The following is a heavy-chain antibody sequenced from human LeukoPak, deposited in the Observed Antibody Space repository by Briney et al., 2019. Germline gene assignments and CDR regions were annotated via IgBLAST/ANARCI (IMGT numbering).Heavy chain of an antibody. CDR1: GFTFSSCA. CDR3: ARERPSWTTVTTRRTGAFDI. D-gene: IGHD4-17*01. Sequence: PGGSLRLSCAASGFTFSSCAMHWVRQAPGKGLEWVAVISYDGSNKYYADSVKGRLTISRDNSKNTLYLQMNSLRAEDTAVYYCARERPSWTTVTTRRTGAFDIWGQGTMVTVSS. J-gene: IGHJ3*02. CDR2: ISYDGSNK. V-gene: IGHV3-30-3*01.